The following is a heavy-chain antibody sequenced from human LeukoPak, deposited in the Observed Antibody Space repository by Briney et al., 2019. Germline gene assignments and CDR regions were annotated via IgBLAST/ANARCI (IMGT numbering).Heavy chain of an antibody. Sequence: SETLSLTCTVSGGSINSGGYCWTWTRQHPGKGLEWIGYVFHSGSTSYNPSLKSRVTISVDTSKNQFSLKLSSVTAADTAVYYCARGTPYYDFWSGYGYYFDYWGQGTLVTVSS. CDR2: VFHSGST. D-gene: IGHD3-3*01. CDR3: ARGTPYYDFWSGYGYYFDY. J-gene: IGHJ4*02. V-gene: IGHV4-31*03. CDR1: GGSINSGGYC.